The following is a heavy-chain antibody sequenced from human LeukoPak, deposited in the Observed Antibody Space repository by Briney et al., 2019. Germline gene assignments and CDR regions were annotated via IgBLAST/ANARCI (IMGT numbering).Heavy chain of an antibody. V-gene: IGHV1-46*01. J-gene: IGHJ4*02. Sequence: ASVKVSCKASGYTFTSYYMHWVRQAPGQGLEWMGIINPSGGSTSYAQKFQGRVTMTRDTSTSTVYMELSSLRSEDTAVYYCARDFYGSSGCYTHPRGYYFDYWGQGTLVTVSS. CDR1: GYTFTSYY. CDR2: INPSGGST. D-gene: IGHD3-22*01. CDR3: ARDFYGSSGCYTHPRGYYFDY.